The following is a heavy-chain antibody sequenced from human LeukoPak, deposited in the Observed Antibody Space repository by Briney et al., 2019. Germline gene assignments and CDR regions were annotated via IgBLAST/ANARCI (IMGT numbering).Heavy chain of an antibody. V-gene: IGHV3-11*01. CDR3: ARGYYYSGSQRTGDF. CDR2: ISNSGSTI. CDR1: GFTFTDYY. D-gene: IGHD3-10*01. Sequence: GGSLRLSCAASGFTFTDYYMTWIRQAPGKGLEWVSYISNSGSTIYYGDSVKGRFTISRDNAKSSLYLQMDSLRAGDTAVYYCARGYYYSGSQRTGDFWGQGTLVTVSS. J-gene: IGHJ4*02.